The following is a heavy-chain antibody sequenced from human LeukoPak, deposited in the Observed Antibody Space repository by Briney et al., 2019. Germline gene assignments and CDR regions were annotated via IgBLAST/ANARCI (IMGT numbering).Heavy chain of an antibody. V-gene: IGHV3-49*04. CDR2: IRSKAYGGTT. CDR3: AAYGGNWNAFDI. CDR1: GFTFGDYA. Sequence: PGGSLRLSCTASGFTFGDYAMGWVRQAPGKGLEWVGFIRSKAYGGTTEYAASVKGRFTISRDDSKSIAYLQMNSLKTEDTAVYYCAAYGGNWNAFDIWGQGTMVTVSS. J-gene: IGHJ3*02. D-gene: IGHD4-23*01.